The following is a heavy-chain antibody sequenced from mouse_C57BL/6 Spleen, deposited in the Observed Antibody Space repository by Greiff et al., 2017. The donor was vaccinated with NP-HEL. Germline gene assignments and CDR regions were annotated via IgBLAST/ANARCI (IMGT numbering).Heavy chain of an antibody. CDR1: GYAFSSSW. Sequence: QVQLQQSGPELVKPGASVKISCKASGYAFSSSWMNWVKQRPGKGLEWIGRIYPGDGDTNYNGKFKGKATLTADKSSSTAYMQLSSLTSEDSAVYFCARHEDRYFDVWGTGTTVTVSS. V-gene: IGHV1-82*01. CDR3: ARHEDRYFDV. J-gene: IGHJ1*03. CDR2: IYPGDGDT.